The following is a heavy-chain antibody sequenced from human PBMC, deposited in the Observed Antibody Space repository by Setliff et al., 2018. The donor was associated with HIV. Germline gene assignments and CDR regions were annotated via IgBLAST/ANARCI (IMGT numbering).Heavy chain of an antibody. CDR2: INPSGGST. CDR1: GYTFTNYY. J-gene: IGHJ1*01. CDR3: AQDYYDSGGYYPTEYFQH. Sequence: ASVKVSCKASGYTFTNYYMHWVRQAPGQGLEWMGIINPSGGSTSYQQIFQGRVTMTRDTSTSTVYMELSSLRSEDTAVYYCAQDYYDSGGYYPTEYFQHWGQGTLVTVSS. D-gene: IGHD3-22*01. V-gene: IGHV1-46*03.